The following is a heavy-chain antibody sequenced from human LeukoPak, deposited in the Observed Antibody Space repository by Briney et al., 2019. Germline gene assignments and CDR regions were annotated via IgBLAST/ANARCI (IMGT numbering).Heavy chain of an antibody. Sequence: GGSLRLSCAASGFTFSSYEMNWVRQAPGKGLEWVSYISSSGSTIYYADSVKGRFTISRDNAKNSLYLQMNSLRAEDTAVYYCARGGDYVGTTWFDPWGQGTLVTVSS. CDR2: ISSSGSTI. D-gene: IGHD4-17*01. CDR3: ARGGDYVGTTWFDP. V-gene: IGHV3-48*03. J-gene: IGHJ5*02. CDR1: GFTFSSYE.